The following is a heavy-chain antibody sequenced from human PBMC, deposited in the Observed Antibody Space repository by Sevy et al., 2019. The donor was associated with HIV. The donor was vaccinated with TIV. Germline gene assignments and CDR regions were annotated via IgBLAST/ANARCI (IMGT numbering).Heavy chain of an antibody. CDR3: ARNYDFWSGSYRNWFDP. Sequence: SETLSLTCTVSGGSISSYYWSWIRQPPGKGLEWIGYIYYSGSTNYNPSLKSRVTISVDTSKNQFSPKLSSVTAADTAVYYCARNYDFWSGSYRNWFDPWGQGTLVTVSS. J-gene: IGHJ5*02. CDR2: IYYSGST. CDR1: GGSISSYY. D-gene: IGHD3-3*01. V-gene: IGHV4-59*01.